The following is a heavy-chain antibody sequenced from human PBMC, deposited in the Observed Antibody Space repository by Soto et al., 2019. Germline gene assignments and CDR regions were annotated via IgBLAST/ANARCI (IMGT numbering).Heavy chain of an antibody. V-gene: IGHV3-30-3*01. J-gene: IGHJ3*02. CDR3: AREKPHCSGGSCYSSDAFDI. CDR2: ISYDGSNK. Sequence: GGSLRLSCAASGFTFSSYAMHWVRQAPGKGLEWVAVISYDGSNKYYADSVKGRFTISRDNSKNTLYLQMNSLRAEDTAVYYCAREKPHCSGGSCYSSDAFDIWGQGTMVTVSS. CDR1: GFTFSSYA. D-gene: IGHD2-15*01.